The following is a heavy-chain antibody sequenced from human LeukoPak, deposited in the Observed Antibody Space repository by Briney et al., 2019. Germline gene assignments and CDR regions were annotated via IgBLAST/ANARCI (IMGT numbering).Heavy chain of an antibody. CDR1: GYSISSGYY. J-gene: IGHJ4*02. D-gene: IGHD3-10*01. CDR3: ARRSPGDYFDY. V-gene: IGHV4-38-2*02. CDR2: IYHSGST. Sequence: SETLSLTCTVSGYSISSGYYWGWIRQPPGKGLEWIGSIYHSGSTYYNPSLKSRVTISVDTSKNQFSLKLSSVTAADTAVYYCARRSPGDYFDYWGQGTLVTVSS.